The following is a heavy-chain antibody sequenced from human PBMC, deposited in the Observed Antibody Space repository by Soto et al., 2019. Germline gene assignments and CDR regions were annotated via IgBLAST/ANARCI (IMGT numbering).Heavy chain of an antibody. CDR3: ASTLNSNYVGYYYYYGMDV. CDR1: GYSFTSYW. Sequence: PVESLKISCKGSGYSFTSYWIGWVRQMPGKGLEWMGIIYPGDSDTRYSPSFQGQVTISADKSISTAYLQWSSLKASDTAMYYCASTLNSNYVGYYYYYGMDVWGQGTTVTVSS. J-gene: IGHJ6*02. D-gene: IGHD4-4*01. CDR2: IYPGDSDT. V-gene: IGHV5-51*01.